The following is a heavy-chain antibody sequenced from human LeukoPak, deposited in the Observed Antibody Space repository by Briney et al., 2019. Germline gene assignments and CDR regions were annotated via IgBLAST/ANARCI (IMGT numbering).Heavy chain of an antibody. CDR2: INWNGGST. Sequence: GGSLRLSCAASGFTFDDYGMSWVRQAPGKGLEWVSGINWNGGSTGYADSVKGRFTISRDNAKNSLYLQMNSLRAEDTALYYCARKTLEMAYSPLDYWGQGTLVTVSS. D-gene: IGHD5-24*01. V-gene: IGHV3-20*04. J-gene: IGHJ4*02. CDR1: GFTFDDYG. CDR3: ARKTLEMAYSPLDY.